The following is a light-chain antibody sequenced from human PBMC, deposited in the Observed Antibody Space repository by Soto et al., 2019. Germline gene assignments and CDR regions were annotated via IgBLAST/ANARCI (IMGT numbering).Light chain of an antibody. Sequence: QSALTQPASVSGSPGQSITISCTGTSSDVGGYNYVSWYQQHPSKAPKLMIYDVSNRPSGVSNRFSGSKSGNTASLTISGLQAEDEADYYCSSYTSSSTLPWVFGGGTQLTVL. CDR3: SSYTSSSTLPWV. CDR1: SSDVGGYNY. V-gene: IGLV2-14*01. J-gene: IGLJ3*02. CDR2: DVS.